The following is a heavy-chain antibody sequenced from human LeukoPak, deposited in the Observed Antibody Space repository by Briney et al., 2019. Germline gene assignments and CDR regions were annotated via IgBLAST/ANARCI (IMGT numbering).Heavy chain of an antibody. J-gene: IGHJ5*02. CDR1: GGSFSGYY. CDR2: INHSEST. D-gene: IGHD2-2*01. Sequence: SETLSLTCAVYGGSFSGYYWSWIRQPPGKGLEWIGEINHSESTNYNPSLKSRVVISVDTSKSQFSLKLTSVIAADTAVYYCARGYQLLWGGWFGPWGQGTLVTVSS. CDR3: ARGYQLLWGGWFGP. V-gene: IGHV4-34*01.